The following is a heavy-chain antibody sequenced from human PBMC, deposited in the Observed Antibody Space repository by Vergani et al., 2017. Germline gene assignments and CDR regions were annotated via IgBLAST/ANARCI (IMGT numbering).Heavy chain of an antibody. CDR2: IQFDGSNQ. CDR1: GFTLSNCD. CDR3: AKHFRGWGIDY. D-gene: IGHD3-16*01. V-gene: IGHV3-30*02. Sequence: VQLLESGGSLKQPGGSVRLSCATSGFTLSNCDMQWIRQGPGKGLEFVAFIQFDGSNQYYADSVKGRFTLSRDFSKNTLYLQMNSLRTDDTATYYCAKHFRGWGIDYWGQGTQVIVSS. J-gene: IGHJ4*02.